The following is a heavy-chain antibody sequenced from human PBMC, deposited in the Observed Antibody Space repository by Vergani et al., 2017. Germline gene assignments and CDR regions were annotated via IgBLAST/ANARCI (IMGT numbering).Heavy chain of an antibody. CDR3: ARDRYDLGSGSYPYFYYYGLDV. D-gene: IGHD3-10*01. J-gene: IGHJ6*02. CDR2: ISSSSSYI. CDR1: GFTFSSYS. V-gene: IGHV3-21*01. Sequence: EVQLVESGGGLVKRGGSLRLSCAASGFTFSSYSMNWVRQAPGKGLEWVSSISSSSSYIHYSDSLKGRFTISSDNAKSSLYLQMNSLRAEDTGVYYCARDRYDLGSGSYPYFYYYGLDVWGQGTAVTVSS.